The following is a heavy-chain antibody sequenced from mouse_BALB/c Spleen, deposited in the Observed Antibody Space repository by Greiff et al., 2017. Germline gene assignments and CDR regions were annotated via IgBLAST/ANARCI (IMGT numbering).Heavy chain of an antibody. CDR2: ISSGGSYT. V-gene: IGHV5-9-4*01. Sequence: DVKLVESGGGLVKPGGSLKLSCAASGFTFSSYAMSWVRQSPEKRLEWVAEISSGGSYTYYPDTVTGRFTISRDNAKNTLYLEMSSLRSEDTAMYYCARDGNPWYFDVWGAGTTVTVSS. J-gene: IGHJ1*01. CDR3: ARDGNPWYFDV. CDR1: GFTFSSYA. D-gene: IGHD2-1*01.